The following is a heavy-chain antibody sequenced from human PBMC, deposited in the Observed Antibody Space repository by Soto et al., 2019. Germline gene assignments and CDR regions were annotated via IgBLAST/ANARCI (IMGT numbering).Heavy chain of an antibody. CDR3: AVPSGATDGNDAFDI. J-gene: IGHJ3*02. CDR2: SRNKPNNYAT. Sequence: GGSLSLSCAASGFTFSDHYMDWVRPAPGKGLEWVGRSRNKPNNYATEYAASVKGRFTISRDDSKNSLFLQMNSLKTEDTAVYYCAVPSGATDGNDAFDIWGQGTMVTVS. V-gene: IGHV3-72*01. CDR1: GFTFSDHY. D-gene: IGHD1-26*01.